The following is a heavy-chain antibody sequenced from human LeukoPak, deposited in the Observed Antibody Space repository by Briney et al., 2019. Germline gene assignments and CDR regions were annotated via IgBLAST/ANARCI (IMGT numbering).Heavy chain of an antibody. Sequence: SQTLSLTCTVSGGSISSGGYYWSWIRQHPGKGLEWIGYTYYSGSTYYNPSLKSRVTISVDTSKNQFSLKLSSVTAADTAVYYCARVFRQGLHPDYWGQGTLVTVSS. J-gene: IGHJ4*02. CDR2: TYYSGST. V-gene: IGHV4-31*03. D-gene: IGHD3-3*01. CDR1: GGSISSGGYY. CDR3: ARVFRQGLHPDY.